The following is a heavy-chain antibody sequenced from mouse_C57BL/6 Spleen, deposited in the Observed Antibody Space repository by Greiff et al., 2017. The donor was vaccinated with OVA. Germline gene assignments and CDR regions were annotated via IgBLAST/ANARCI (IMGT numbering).Heavy chain of an antibody. J-gene: IGHJ2*01. V-gene: IGHV1-80*01. CDR3: ARPVLGYFDY. CDR2: IYPGDGDT. CDR1: GYAFSSYW. Sequence: LQESGAELVKPGASVKISCKASGYAFSSYWMNWVKQRPGKGLEWIGQIYPGDGDTNYNGKFKGKATLTADKSSSTAYMQLSSLTSEDSAVYFCARPVLGYFDYWGQGTTRTVSS.